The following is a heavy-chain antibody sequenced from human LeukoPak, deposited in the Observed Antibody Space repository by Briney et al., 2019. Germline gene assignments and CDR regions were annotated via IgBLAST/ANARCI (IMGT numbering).Heavy chain of an antibody. D-gene: IGHD6-19*01. CDR1: GGSFSTYF. CDR3: ARGSYTSGFWFDP. V-gene: IGHV4-4*07. CDR2: ISVSGSP. Sequence: PSETLSLTCTVSGGSFSTYFGSWVRQPAEKGLEWIGRISVSGSPDYNPSLKSRVTVSVDTSKNQFSLTLTSVTAADTAVYYCARGSYTSGFWFDPWGQGTLVTVSS. J-gene: IGHJ5*02.